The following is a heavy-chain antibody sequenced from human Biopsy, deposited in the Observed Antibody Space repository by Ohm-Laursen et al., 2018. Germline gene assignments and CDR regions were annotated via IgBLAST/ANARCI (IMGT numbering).Heavy chain of an antibody. Sequence: SLRLSCAASGFTFRSYAMSWIRQAPGKRLEWVSYISNSGGTIFYADSVRGRFTVSRDNAKNSLYLHMSSLRADDTAVYYCARLQGMQLQKNYFDYWGLGTPVTVSS. D-gene: IGHD2-15*01. V-gene: IGHV3-11*01. CDR3: ARLQGMQLQKNYFDY. J-gene: IGHJ4*02. CDR2: ISNSGGTI. CDR1: GFTFRSYA.